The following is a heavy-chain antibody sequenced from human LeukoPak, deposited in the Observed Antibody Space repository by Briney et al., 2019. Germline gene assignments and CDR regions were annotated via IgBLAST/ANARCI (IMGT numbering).Heavy chain of an antibody. Sequence: GGSLRLSCAASGFTFSSYWMSCVRQAPGKGLEWVANRKRDGSEKYYVASVKGRFTISRDNAENSLYLQMNSLRAEDTAVYYCAKNQGRGGSYGSGFDYWGQGTLVTVSS. CDR1: GFTFSSYW. CDR3: AKNQGRGGSYGSGFDY. D-gene: IGHD3-10*01. J-gene: IGHJ4*02. CDR2: RKRDGSEK. V-gene: IGHV3-7*05.